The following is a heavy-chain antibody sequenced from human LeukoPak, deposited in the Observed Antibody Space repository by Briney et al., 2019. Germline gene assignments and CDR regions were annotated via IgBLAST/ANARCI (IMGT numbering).Heavy chain of an antibody. CDR3: ARDSISGYDPTYYYYYGMDV. V-gene: IGHV4-31*03. Sequence: PSETLSLTCTVSGGSISSGGYYWSWIRQHPGKGLEWIGYIYYSGSTHYNPSLKSRVTISVDTSKNQFSLKLSSVTAADTAVYYCARDSISGYDPTYYYYYGMDVWGQGTTVTVSS. D-gene: IGHD5-12*01. CDR1: GGSISSGGYY. J-gene: IGHJ6*02. CDR2: IYYSGST.